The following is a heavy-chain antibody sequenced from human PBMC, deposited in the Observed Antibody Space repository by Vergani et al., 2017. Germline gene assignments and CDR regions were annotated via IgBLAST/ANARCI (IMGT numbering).Heavy chain of an antibody. CDR1: GGTFSSSA. D-gene: IGHD5-24*01. Sequence: QVQLVQSGAEVKKPGSSVKVSCKASGGTFSSSAISWVRQAPGQGLEWMGGIIPIFGTANSAQNFQGRVTITADASTSTAYMELSSLRSEDTAVYYCARVRGDGYNGRLDYWGQGTLVTVSS. CDR3: ARVRGDGYNGRLDY. J-gene: IGHJ4*02. CDR2: IIPIFGTA. V-gene: IGHV1-69*01.